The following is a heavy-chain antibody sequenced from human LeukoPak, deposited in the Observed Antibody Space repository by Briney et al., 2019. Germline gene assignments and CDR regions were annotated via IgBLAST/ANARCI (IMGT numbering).Heavy chain of an antibody. CDR1: GFTFSDYY. CDR3: ARDSDRIAVAGQYYYYYGMDV. J-gene: IGHJ6*04. Sequence: GGSLRLSCAASGFTFSDYYMSWIRQAPGKGLEWVSYISSSSSYTNYADSVKGRFTISRDNAKNSLYLQMNSLRAEDTAVYYCARDSDRIAVAGQYYYYYGMDVWGKGTTVTVSS. D-gene: IGHD6-19*01. V-gene: IGHV3-11*06. CDR2: ISSSSSYT.